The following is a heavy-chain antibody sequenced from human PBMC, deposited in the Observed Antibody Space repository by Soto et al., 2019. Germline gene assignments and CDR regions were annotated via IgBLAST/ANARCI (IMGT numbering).Heavy chain of an antibody. CDR3: ARGKYPRYYYYGMDV. CDR1: GFSFSSYP. Sequence: GGSVRLCFAASGFSFSSYPMPWFRHAPGKVPDXVAVISYNRSYKYYEDSVQGRFTISRDNSKNTLYLQMNSLRAEDTAVYYWARGKYPRYYYYGMDVWGQGTTVTVSS. V-gene: IGHV3-30-3*01. CDR2: ISYNRSYK. D-gene: IGHD2-2*01. J-gene: IGHJ6*02.